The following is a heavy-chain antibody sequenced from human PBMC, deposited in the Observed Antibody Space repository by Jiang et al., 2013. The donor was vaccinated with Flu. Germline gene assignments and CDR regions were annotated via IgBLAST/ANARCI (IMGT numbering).Heavy chain of an antibody. D-gene: IGHD3-3*01. CDR1: GFTFSSYG. J-gene: IGHJ6*03. CDR3: ARDWTIFGVVMAMDV. CDR2: IWYDGSNK. V-gene: IGHV3-33*01. Sequence: QLLESGGGVVQPGRSLRLSCAASGFTFSSYGMHWVRQAPGKGLEWVAVIWYDGSNKYYADSVKGRFTISRDNSKNTLYLQMNSLRAEDTAVYYCARDWTIFGVVMAMDVWGKGTTVTVSS.